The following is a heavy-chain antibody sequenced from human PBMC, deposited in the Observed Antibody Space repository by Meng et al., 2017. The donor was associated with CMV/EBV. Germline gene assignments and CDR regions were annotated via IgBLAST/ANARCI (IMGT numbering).Heavy chain of an antibody. CDR1: GFTFSSYS. CDR3: ARGQDDSSGYYYGLAY. V-gene: IGHV3-21*01. J-gene: IGHJ4*02. CDR2: ISSSSSYI. D-gene: IGHD3-22*01. Sequence: GGSLRLSCAASGFTFSSYSMNWVRQAPGKGLEWVSSISSSSSYIYYADSVKGRFTISRDNAKNSLYLQMNSLRAEDTAVYYCARGQDDSSGYYYGLAYWGQGTLVTVSS.